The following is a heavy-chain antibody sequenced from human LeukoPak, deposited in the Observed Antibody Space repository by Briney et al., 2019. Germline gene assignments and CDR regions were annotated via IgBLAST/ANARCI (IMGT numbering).Heavy chain of an antibody. Sequence: GGSLKLSCAASGFTFSGSAMHWVRQASGKGLEGVGRIRTKPNSYATEYAESVKGRFTISRDDSKNTAYLQMNSLKTEDTAVYYCIRQLGIGGYWGQGTLVTVSS. V-gene: IGHV3-73*01. J-gene: IGHJ4*02. D-gene: IGHD7-27*01. CDR2: IRTKPNSYAT. CDR3: IRQLGIGGY. CDR1: GFTFSGSA.